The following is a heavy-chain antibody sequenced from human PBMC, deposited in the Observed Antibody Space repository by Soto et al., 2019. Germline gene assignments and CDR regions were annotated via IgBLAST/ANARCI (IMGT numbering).Heavy chain of an antibody. Sequence: QVQLVESGGGVVQPGRSLRLSCAASGFTFSNYPLHWVRQAPGKGLEWVAVISYDGNYEYYADSVKGRFTISRDNSKNTLFLQMNSLRVDDTAVYYCARASVAVTWGYYLDYWGQGALVTVSS. CDR1: GFTFSNYP. CDR2: ISYDGNYE. J-gene: IGHJ4*02. V-gene: IGHV3-30-3*01. CDR3: ARASVAVTWGYYLDY. D-gene: IGHD6-19*01.